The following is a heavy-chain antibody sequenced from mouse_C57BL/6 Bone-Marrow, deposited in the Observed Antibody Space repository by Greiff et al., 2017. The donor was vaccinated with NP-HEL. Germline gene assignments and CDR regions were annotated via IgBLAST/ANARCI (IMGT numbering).Heavy chain of an antibody. Sequence: EVMLVESGGGLVKPGGSLKLSCAASGFTFSSYAMSWVRQTPEKRLEWVATISDGGSYTYYPDNVKGRFTISRDNAKNNLYLQMSHLKSEDTAMYYCAREAPYYYGSPAWFAYWGQGTLVTVSA. CDR1: GFTFSSYA. V-gene: IGHV5-4*01. CDR3: AREAPYYYGSPAWFAY. J-gene: IGHJ3*01. CDR2: ISDGGSYT. D-gene: IGHD1-1*01.